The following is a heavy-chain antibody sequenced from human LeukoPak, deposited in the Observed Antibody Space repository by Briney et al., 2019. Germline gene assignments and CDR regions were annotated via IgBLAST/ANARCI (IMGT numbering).Heavy chain of an antibody. CDR2: LSGRGDTT. CDR3: AKDQGSLVRGIIWMNNWFDP. J-gene: IGHJ5*02. V-gene: IGHV3-23*01. CDR1: GFTFSSYA. Sequence: PGGSLRLSCAASGFTFSSYAMSWVRQAPGKGLEWVSALSGRGDTTYYAASVKGRFTISRDNSKNTLYLQMNSLRAEDTAVYYCAKDQGSLVRGIIWMNNWFDPWGQGTLVTVSS. D-gene: IGHD3-10*01.